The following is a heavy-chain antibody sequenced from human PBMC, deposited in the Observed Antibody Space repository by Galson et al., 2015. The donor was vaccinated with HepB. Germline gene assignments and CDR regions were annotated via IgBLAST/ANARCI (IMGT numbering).Heavy chain of an antibody. D-gene: IGHD4-17*01. J-gene: IGHJ4*02. Sequence: SLRLSCAASGFTFSSYSMNWVRQAPGKGLEWVSYISSSSRTIYYADSVKGRFTISRDNAKNSLYLQMNSLRDEDTAVYYCARDPVVYGDYGGRFDYWGQGTLVTVSS. V-gene: IGHV3-48*02. CDR3: ARDPVVYGDYGGRFDY. CDR2: ISSSSRTI. CDR1: GFTFSSYS.